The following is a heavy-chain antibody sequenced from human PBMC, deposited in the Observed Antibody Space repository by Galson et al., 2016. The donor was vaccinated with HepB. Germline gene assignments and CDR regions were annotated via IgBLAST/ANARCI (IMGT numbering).Heavy chain of an antibody. D-gene: IGHD6-19*01. J-gene: IGHJ4*02. CDR1: GFNFANYA. V-gene: IGHV3-23*01. CDR2: ITGSGGST. CDR3: AKSEATGWYPGDPFLY. Sequence: SLRLSCAASGFNFANYAMTWVRQAPGKGLEWVAAITGSGGSTKYGGSVKGRFTISRDNSKNTLYLQMNSLRVDDTAVFYCAKSEATGWYPGDPFLYWGQGILVTVSS.